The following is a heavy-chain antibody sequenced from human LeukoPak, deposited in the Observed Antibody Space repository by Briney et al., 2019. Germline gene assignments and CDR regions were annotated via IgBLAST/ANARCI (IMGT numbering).Heavy chain of an antibody. V-gene: IGHV4-39*07. J-gene: IGHJ6*02. Sequence: SETLSLTCTVSGGSISSSSYYWGWIRQPPGKGLEWIGSIYYSGSTCYNPSLKGRVTISVDTSKNQFSLKLSSVTAADTAVYYCARDTYSSSSYYYYYGMDVWGQGTTVTVSS. CDR3: ARDTYSSSSYYYYYGMDV. D-gene: IGHD6-13*01. CDR1: GGSISSSSYY. CDR2: IYYSGST.